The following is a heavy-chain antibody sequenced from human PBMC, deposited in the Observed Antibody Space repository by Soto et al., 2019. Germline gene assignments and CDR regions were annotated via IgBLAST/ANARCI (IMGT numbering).Heavy chain of an antibody. D-gene: IGHD1-26*01. CDR2: IIPIFGTA. Sequence: GASVKVSCKASGGTFSSYAISWVRQAPGQGLEWMGGIIPIFGTANYAQKFQGRVTITADESTSTAYMELSSLRSEDTAVYYCADTPREPNYYYYGMDVWGQGTTVTVSS. J-gene: IGHJ6*02. CDR3: ADTPREPNYYYYGMDV. V-gene: IGHV1-69*13. CDR1: GGTFSSYA.